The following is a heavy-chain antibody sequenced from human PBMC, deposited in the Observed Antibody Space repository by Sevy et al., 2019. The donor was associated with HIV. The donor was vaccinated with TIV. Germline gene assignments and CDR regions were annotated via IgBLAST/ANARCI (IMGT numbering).Heavy chain of an antibody. V-gene: IGHV3-23*01. CDR3: ARKYDSSGYFDY. CDR2: ISGTGGSGDKT. Sequence: GGPLRLSCAASGFTFRNYAMNWVRQAPGKGLEWVSGISGTGGSGDKTNYADSVKGRFTISRDDSKNSLYLQLNTLRAEDTAIYYCARKYDSSGYFDYWGQGTLVTVSS. CDR1: GFTFRNYA. D-gene: IGHD3-22*01. J-gene: IGHJ4*02.